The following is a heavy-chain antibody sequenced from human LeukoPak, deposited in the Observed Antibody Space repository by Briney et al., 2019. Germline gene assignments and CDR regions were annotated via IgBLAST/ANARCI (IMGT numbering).Heavy chain of an antibody. J-gene: IGHJ4*02. CDR2: IYYSGST. CDR3: ASGDNDPLFDY. Sequence: PSETLSLTCTISGGSISSGGYYWSWIRQHPGKGLEWIGSIYYSGSTNYNPSLQGRVTISLDTSRNQFSLKLSSVTAADTAVYYCASGDNDPLFDYWGQGTLVSVSS. D-gene: IGHD1-1*01. V-gene: IGHV4-31*03. CDR1: GGSISSGGYY.